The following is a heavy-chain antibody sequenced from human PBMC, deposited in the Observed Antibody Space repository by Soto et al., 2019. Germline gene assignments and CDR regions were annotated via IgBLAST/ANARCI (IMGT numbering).Heavy chain of an antibody. CDR1: GLTFNNAW. CDR2: IRSKSDGGTT. Sequence: PGGSLRLSCVASGLTFNNAWMNWVRQAPGKGLEWVGRIRSKSDGGTTDYAAPVKGRFTISRDDSKNMVDLQMSSLKHEDTAIYYCSTYSGAAFEYWRQEALVTTSS. D-gene: IGHD1-26*01. CDR3: STYSGAAFEY. J-gene: IGHJ4*02. V-gene: IGHV3-15*01.